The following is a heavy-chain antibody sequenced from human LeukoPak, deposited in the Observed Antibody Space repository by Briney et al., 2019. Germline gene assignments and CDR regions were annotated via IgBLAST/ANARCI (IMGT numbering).Heavy chain of an antibody. CDR2: INVITGYI. CDR1: GFSFENYN. CDR3: ARDRSGSSSVDDAFDI. Sequence: PGGSLRLSCAASGFSFENYNMNWVRQAPGKGLEWVACINVITGYIYYADSLKGRFTISRDNAKKSLFLEMNSLRVEDTAVYYCARDRSGSSSVDDAFDIWGQGIMVTVSS. D-gene: IGHD1-26*01. J-gene: IGHJ3*02. V-gene: IGHV3-21*01.